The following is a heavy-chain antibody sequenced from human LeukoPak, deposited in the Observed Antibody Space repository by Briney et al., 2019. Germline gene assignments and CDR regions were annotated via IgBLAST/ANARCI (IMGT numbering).Heavy chain of an antibody. Sequence: PGGSLRLSCAASGFTFSSYNMNWVRQAPGKGLEWISYISTSSSTIYYADSVKGRFTISRDNAKNSLYLQMNSLRDEDTAVYYCATGGSSWPRAFHIWGQGTMVAVSS. CDR2: ISTSSSTI. CDR1: GFTFSSYN. CDR3: ATGGSSWPRAFHI. V-gene: IGHV3-48*02. J-gene: IGHJ3*02. D-gene: IGHD6-13*01.